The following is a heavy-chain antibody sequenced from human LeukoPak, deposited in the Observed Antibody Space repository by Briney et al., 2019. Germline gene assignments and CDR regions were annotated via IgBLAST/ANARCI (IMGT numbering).Heavy chain of an antibody. CDR1: GGSISSSSYY. J-gene: IGHJ4*02. CDR3: ARLFDGSGSYPDY. CDR2: IYYSGST. Sequence: PSETLSLTCTVSGGSISSSSYYWGWIRQPPGKGLEWIGSIYYSGSTYYNPSLKSRVTISVDTSKNQFSLKLSSVTAADTAVYYCARLFDGSGSYPDYWGQGTLVTVSS. V-gene: IGHV4-39*01. D-gene: IGHD3-10*01.